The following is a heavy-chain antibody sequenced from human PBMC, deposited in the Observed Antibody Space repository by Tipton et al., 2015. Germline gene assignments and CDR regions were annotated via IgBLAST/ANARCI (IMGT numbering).Heavy chain of an antibody. CDR2: ISYTETS. CDR3: ARDVGMDV. Sequence: LRLSCSVSGGSVTSGSYYWSWIRQPPGKGLEWIGYISYTETSHYNPSLKSRVTISVDTSKNEFSLKLRSVTAADTAVYYCARDVGMDVWGQGTTVTVSS. CDR1: GGSVTSGSYY. V-gene: IGHV4-61*01. J-gene: IGHJ6*02.